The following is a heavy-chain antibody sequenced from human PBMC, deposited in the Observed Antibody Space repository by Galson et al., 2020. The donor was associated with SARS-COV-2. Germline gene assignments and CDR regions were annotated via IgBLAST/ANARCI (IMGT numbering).Heavy chain of an antibody. V-gene: IGHV3-33*01. CDR2: IWYHGINI. D-gene: IGHD6-19*01. J-gene: IGHJ4*02. CDR3: VTEGKSDSGFPWRSFDS. Sequence: GESLKISCAASGFTFSNYDMHWVRQVPGKGLEWVAVIWYHGINIYYADSVKGRFTISRDNAKNTLYLQMDSLRAEDTAVYYCVTEGKSDSGFPWRSFDSWGQGTLVTVSS. CDR1: GFTFSNYD.